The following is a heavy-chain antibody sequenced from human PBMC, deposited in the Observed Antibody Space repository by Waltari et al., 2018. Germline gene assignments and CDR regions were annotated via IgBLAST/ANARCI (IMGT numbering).Heavy chain of an antibody. J-gene: IGHJ4*02. CDR3: ARGPRGGYYNPFGY. CDR2: IGTASDT. Sequence: EVQLVESGGGLVQPGGSLRLSCAASGFTFSRYDMHWVRQSTGKGLEWVSAIGTASDTYYPGSVKGRFTIFRENAKNSLYLQMNSLRAGDTAVYYCARGPRGGYYNPFGYWGQGTLVTVSS. CDR1: GFTFSRYD. V-gene: IGHV3-13*01. D-gene: IGHD3-3*01.